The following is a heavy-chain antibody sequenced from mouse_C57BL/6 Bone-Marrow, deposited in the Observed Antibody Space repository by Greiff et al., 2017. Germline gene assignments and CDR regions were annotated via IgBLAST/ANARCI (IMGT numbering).Heavy chain of an antibody. D-gene: IGHD2-3*01. CDR2: INPSSGYT. J-gene: IGHJ4*01. CDR1: GYTFTSYT. V-gene: IGHV1-4*01. CDR3: ATDDGHYEGWYAMDY. Sequence: QVQLKQSGAELARPGASVKMSCKASGYTFTSYTMHWVKQRPGQGLEWIGYINPSSGYTKYNQKFKDKATLTADKSSSTAYMQLSSLTSEDSAVYYGATDDGHYEGWYAMDYWGQGTSVTVSS.